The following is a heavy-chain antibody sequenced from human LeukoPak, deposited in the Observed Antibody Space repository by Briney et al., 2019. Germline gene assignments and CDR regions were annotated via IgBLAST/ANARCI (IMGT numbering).Heavy chain of an antibody. J-gene: IGHJ4*02. CDR2: ISYDGRNK. CDR1: GFTFSNYG. CDR3: AKAPHYFDSSGYFDS. V-gene: IGHV3-30*18. Sequence: GGSLRLSCAASGFTFSNYGIHWVRQAPGKGLEWVAAISYDGRNKFYPDSVKGRFTISRDNSKNTLYLQMNSLRPEDTAVYYCAKAPHYFDSSGYFDSWGQGTLVTVSS. D-gene: IGHD3-22*01.